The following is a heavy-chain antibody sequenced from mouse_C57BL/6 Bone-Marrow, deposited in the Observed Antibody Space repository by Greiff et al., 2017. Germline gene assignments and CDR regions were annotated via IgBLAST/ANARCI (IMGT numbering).Heavy chain of an antibody. CDR2: ISDGGSYT. D-gene: IGHD2-5*01. Sequence: DVKLVESGGGLVKPGGSLKLSCAASGFTFSSYAMSWVRQTPEKRLEWVATISDGGSYTYYPDNVKGRFTISRDTAKYNLYLQMSHLTSEDTAMYYFARYYSNSWFAYWGQGTLVTVSA. CDR3: ARYYSNSWFAY. V-gene: IGHV5-4*03. J-gene: IGHJ3*01. CDR1: GFTFSSYA.